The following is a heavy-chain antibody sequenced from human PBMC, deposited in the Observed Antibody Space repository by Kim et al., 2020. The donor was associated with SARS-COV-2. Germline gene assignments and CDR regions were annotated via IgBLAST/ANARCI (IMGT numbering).Heavy chain of an antibody. J-gene: IGHJ4*02. CDR3: ARSPGARGVIVS. CDR1: AYTFISYY. Sequence: ASVKVSCKASAYTFISYYMHWVRQAPGQGLEWMAVINPSGGNTSNAQKFEGRVTMTRDTSTSTVYMELNSLRSEDTAVYYCARSPGARGVIVSWSQGTLVTVSS. V-gene: IGHV1-46*01. D-gene: IGHD3-16*02. CDR2: INPSGGNT.